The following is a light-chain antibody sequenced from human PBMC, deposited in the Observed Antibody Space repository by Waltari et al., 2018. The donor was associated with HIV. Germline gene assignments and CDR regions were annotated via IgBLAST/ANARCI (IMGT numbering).Light chain of an antibody. CDR1: TSNIGSNS. Sequence: QSVLTQSPSASGTPGQRVTISCSGGTSNIGSNSVSWDQQVPGTAPQLFMFSNSCGPSGGPDIFSGSKSGTSASLAISGLQSEDEADYYCATWDDTLDGPVFGGGTRLTVL. J-gene: IGLJ3*02. V-gene: IGLV1-44*01. CDR3: ATWDDTLDGPV. CDR2: SNS.